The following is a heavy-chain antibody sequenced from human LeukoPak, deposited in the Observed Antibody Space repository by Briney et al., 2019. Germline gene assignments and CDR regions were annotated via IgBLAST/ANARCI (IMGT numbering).Heavy chain of an antibody. CDR1: GFTFSSYE. Sequence: GGSLRLSCAASGFTFSSYEMNWVRQAPGKGLEWVSYISSSAGTTYYADSVKGRFTISRDNAKNSLYLQMNSLRAEDTAVYFCARQHQPLWYDWGQGTLVTVSS. J-gene: IGHJ4*02. D-gene: IGHD5-18*01. CDR3: ARQHQPLWYD. V-gene: IGHV3-48*03. CDR2: ISSSAGTT.